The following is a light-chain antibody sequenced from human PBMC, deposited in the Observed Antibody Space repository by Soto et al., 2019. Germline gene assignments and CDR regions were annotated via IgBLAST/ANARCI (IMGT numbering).Light chain of an antibody. J-gene: IGKJ2*01. V-gene: IGKV3-20*01. CDR2: GAS. CDR1: QSVSSSY. Sequence: IVLTQSPGTLSLSPGERATLSCRASQSVSSSYLAWYQQKPGQAPRLLIYGASSRATGIPDRFSGSGSGTDFTLTISRLEPEDFAMYYCQQYVNSPYTFGQGTKLEIK. CDR3: QQYVNSPYT.